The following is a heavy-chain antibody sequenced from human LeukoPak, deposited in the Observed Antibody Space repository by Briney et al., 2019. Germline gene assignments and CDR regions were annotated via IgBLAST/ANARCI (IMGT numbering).Heavy chain of an antibody. CDR1: GFSFSTYG. Sequence: GGSLRLSCAASGFSFSTYGMSWVRQAPGKGLEWVSAISGSGGTIYYADSVKGRFTISRDNAKNSLYLQMNSLRAEDTAVYYCAREMMTTVTPFDYWGQGTLVTVSS. J-gene: IGHJ4*02. D-gene: IGHD4-17*01. CDR3: AREMMTTVTPFDY. CDR2: ISGSGGTI. V-gene: IGHV3-23*01.